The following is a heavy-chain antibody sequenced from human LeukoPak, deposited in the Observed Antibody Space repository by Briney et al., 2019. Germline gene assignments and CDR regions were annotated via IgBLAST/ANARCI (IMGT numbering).Heavy chain of an antibody. CDR3: VREVVPAATYYYYIDV. V-gene: IGHV4-4*07. CDR1: GGSISSYY. J-gene: IGHJ6*03. D-gene: IGHD2-2*01. Sequence: PSETLSLTCTVSGGSISSYYWSWIRQPAGKGLEWIGRIYTSGSTNYNPSLKSRVTMSIDTSKNQFSLKLSSVTAADTAVYFCVREVVPAATYYYYIDVWGKGTTVTVSS. CDR2: IYTSGST.